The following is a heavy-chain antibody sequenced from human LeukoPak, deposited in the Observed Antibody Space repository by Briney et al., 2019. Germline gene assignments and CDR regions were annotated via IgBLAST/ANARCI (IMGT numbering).Heavy chain of an antibody. CDR1: GGSISSGDYY. D-gene: IGHD6-13*01. Sequence: SETLSLTCTVSGGSISSGDYYWSWIRQPPGKGLEWIGYIYYSGSTYYNPSLKSRVTISVDTSKNQFSLKLSSVTAADTAVYYCARKRGSSWFKSGYPFDYWGQGTLVTVSS. J-gene: IGHJ4*02. V-gene: IGHV4-30-4*01. CDR3: ARKRGSSWFKSGYPFDY. CDR2: IYYSGST.